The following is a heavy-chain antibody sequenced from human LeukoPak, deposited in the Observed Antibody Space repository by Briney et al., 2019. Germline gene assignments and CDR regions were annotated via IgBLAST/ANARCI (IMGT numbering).Heavy chain of an antibody. CDR3: AVGPNHYYFDD. D-gene: IGHD1-14*01. CDR1: GGSISSYY. Sequence: SETLSLTCTVSGGSISSYYWSWIRQPPGKGLEWIGYIYYSGSTNYNPSLKSRVTISVDTSKNQFSLKLTSMTAADTAVYFCAVGPNHYYFDDWGQGTLVTVSS. V-gene: IGHV4-59*01. CDR2: IYYSGST. J-gene: IGHJ4*02.